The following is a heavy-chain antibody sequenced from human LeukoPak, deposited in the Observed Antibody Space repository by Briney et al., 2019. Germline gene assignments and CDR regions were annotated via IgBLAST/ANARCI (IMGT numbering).Heavy chain of an antibody. V-gene: IGHV4-4*07. Sequence: SETQSLTCTVSGASISSYYWSWVRQPAGKGLEWIGRISNSGSTNYNPSLKSRVTISVDKSKNQFSLKLTSVTAADTAVYFCARGNYYDSRNAFDIWGQGTLVTVSS. D-gene: IGHD3-22*01. J-gene: IGHJ3*02. CDR2: ISNSGST. CDR3: ARGNYYDSRNAFDI. CDR1: GASISSYY.